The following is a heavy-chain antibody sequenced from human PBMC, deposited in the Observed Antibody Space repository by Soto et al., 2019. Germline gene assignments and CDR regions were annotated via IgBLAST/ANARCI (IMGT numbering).Heavy chain of an antibody. Sequence: ASVKVSCKASGYTFTSYGTSWVRQAPGQGLEWMGWISAYNGNTNYAQKLQGRVTMTTDTSTSTAYMELRSLRSDDTAVYYCARFSGGSYNTYYFYYGMDVWGQGTTVTVSS. D-gene: IGHD2-15*01. V-gene: IGHV1-18*01. CDR3: ARFSGGSYNTYYFYYGMDV. CDR2: ISAYNGNT. J-gene: IGHJ6*02. CDR1: GYTFTSYG.